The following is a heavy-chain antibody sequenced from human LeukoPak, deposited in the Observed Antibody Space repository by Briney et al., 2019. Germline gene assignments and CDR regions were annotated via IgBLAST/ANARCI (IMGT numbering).Heavy chain of an antibody. J-gene: IGHJ4*02. CDR2: INHSGST. D-gene: IGHD3-22*01. CDR1: GGSFSVYY. CDR3: ARGKVRIYYDSSGYYSPFDY. V-gene: IGHV4-34*01. Sequence: SETLSLTCAVYGGSFSVYYWSWIRQPPGKGLEWIGEINHSGSTNYNPSLKSRVTISVDTSKNQFSLKLSSVTAADTAVYYCARGKVRIYYDSSGYYSPFDYWGQGTLVTVSS.